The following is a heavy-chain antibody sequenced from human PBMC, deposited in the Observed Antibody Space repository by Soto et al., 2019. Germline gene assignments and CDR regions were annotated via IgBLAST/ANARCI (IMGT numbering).Heavy chain of an antibody. V-gene: IGHV3-48*04. CDR3: ASLGYCSSTSCYEGTIDY. D-gene: IGHD2-2*01. CDR1: GFTFSSYS. CDR2: ISSSSSTI. Sequence: GGSLRLSCAASGFTFSSYSMNWVRQAPGKGLEWVSYISSSSSTIYYADSVKGRFTISRDNAKNSLYLQMNSLRAEDTAVYYCASLGYCSSTSCYEGTIDYWGQGTLVTVSS. J-gene: IGHJ4*02.